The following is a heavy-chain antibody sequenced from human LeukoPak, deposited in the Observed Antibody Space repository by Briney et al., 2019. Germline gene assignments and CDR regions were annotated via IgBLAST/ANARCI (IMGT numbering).Heavy chain of an antibody. CDR2: IYHSGST. CDR3: ARVRGREQWLVRNAFDI. J-gene: IGHJ3*02. Sequence: SETLSLTCTVSGGSISSGGYYWSWIRQPPGKGLEWIGYIYHSGSTYYNPSLKSRVTISVDRSKNQFSLKLSSVTAADTAVYYCARVRGREQWLVRNAFDIWGQGTMVTVSS. D-gene: IGHD6-19*01. CDR1: GGSISSGGYY. V-gene: IGHV4-30-2*01.